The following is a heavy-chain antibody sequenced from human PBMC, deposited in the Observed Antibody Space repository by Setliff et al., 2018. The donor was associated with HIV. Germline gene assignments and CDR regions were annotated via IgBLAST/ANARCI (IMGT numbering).Heavy chain of an antibody. CDR1: GGSISSGSHY. CDR2: IHTRGST. V-gene: IGHV4-61*02. Sequence: SETLSLTCTVSGGSISSGSHYWSWIRQPAGKGLEWIGRIHTRGSTDYNPSLKSRVTISVDTSKNQFSLKLSSVTAADTAVYYCAREVDKRQDSDAFDIWGPGTMVTVSS. D-gene: IGHD2-15*01. CDR3: AREVDKRQDSDAFDI. J-gene: IGHJ3*02.